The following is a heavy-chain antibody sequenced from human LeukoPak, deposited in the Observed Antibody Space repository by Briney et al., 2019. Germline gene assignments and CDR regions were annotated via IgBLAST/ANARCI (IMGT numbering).Heavy chain of an antibody. CDR1: GASISPYY. J-gene: IGHJ5*02. Sequence: SETLSLTCTVSGASISPYYWSWFRQPPGKGLEWIGYIHYSGNTDYNPSLKSRVTTSVDTSKNQFSLQLSSVTAADTAVYYCARDEYSSSSGWFDPWGQGTLVTVSS. CDR3: ARDEYSSSSGWFDP. D-gene: IGHD6-6*01. CDR2: IHYSGNT. V-gene: IGHV4-59*12.